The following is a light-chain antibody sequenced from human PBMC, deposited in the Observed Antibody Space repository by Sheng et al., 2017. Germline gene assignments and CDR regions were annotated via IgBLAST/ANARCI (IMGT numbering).Light chain of an antibody. CDR2: KAS. CDR1: ETISSW. Sequence: DIQMTQSPSTLSASVGDRVTITCRASETISSWLAWYQQKPGKAPKLLIYKASSLESGVPSRFSGSGSGTDFTLTISSLQPDDFAMYHCQLYGRHGRTFGQGTKVEVK. V-gene: IGKV1-5*03. CDR3: QLYGRHGRT. J-gene: IGKJ1*01.